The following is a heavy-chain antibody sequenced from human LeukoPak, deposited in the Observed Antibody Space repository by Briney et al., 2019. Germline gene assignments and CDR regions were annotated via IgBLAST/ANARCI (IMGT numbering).Heavy chain of an antibody. Sequence: ASVKVSCKPSGYTFTRYGITWVRQAPGQGREWMGWISAYNGNTNYAQKFQGRLTVTTDTSTNTAYMELRSLRPDDTAVYYCARDFFHGHCSGLTCFLLDSWGQGSLVTVSS. CDR3: ARDFFHGHCSGLTCFLLDS. CDR1: GYTFTRYG. J-gene: IGHJ4*02. D-gene: IGHD2-15*01. V-gene: IGHV1-18*01. CDR2: ISAYNGNT.